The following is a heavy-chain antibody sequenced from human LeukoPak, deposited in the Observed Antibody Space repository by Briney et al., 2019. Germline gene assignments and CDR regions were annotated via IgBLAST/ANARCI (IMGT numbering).Heavy chain of an antibody. J-gene: IGHJ4*02. V-gene: IGHV3-23*01. CDR3: AKDTGSGYDYFSYYFDY. CDR1: GFTFSSYG. CDR2: ISGTAVST. D-gene: IGHD5-12*01. Sequence: GGSLRLSCAASGFTFSSYGMSWVRQAPGKGLEWVSIISGTAVSTYYADSVRGRFTISRDNSKNTLYLQMNSLRAEDTAVYYCAKDTGSGYDYFSYYFDYWGQGTLVTVSS.